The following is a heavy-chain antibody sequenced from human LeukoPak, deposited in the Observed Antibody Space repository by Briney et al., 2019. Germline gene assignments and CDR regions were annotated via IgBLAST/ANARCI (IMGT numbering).Heavy chain of an antibody. CDR2: INHSGST. CDR3: ARTKGRAVGQTAFQY. J-gene: IGHJ4*02. D-gene: IGHD1-26*01. CDR1: GGSFSGYY. V-gene: IGHV4-34*01. Sequence: PSETLSLTCAVYGGSFSGYYWSWIRQPPGKGLEWIGEINHSGSTNYNPSLKSRVTISVDTSKNQFSLKLSSVTAADTAVYYCARTKGRAVGQTAFQYWGQGTLVTVSA.